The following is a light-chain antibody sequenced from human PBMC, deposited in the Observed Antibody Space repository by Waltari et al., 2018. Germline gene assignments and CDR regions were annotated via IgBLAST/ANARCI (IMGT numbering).Light chain of an antibody. J-gene: IGKJ1*01. V-gene: IGKV4-1*01. CDR1: HSVLDSSDSKNY. CDR3: HQYFSTPQT. Sequence: DIVMTQSPESLAASPGEWATLNCRSSHSVLDSSDSKNYLAWYQQKPGQPPRLLIYWASTRESGVPGRFSGSGSGTDFSLTITNVQAEDAAVYYCHQYFSTPQTFGQGTKVDVK. CDR2: WAS.